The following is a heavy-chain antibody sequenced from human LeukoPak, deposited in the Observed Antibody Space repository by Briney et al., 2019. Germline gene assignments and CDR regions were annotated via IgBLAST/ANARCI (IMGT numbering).Heavy chain of an antibody. CDR1: GFTFSSYS. CDR3: ASLALGYCSGGSCYRGAFDI. V-gene: IGHV3-48*02. J-gene: IGHJ3*02. CDR2: ISSSSSTI. D-gene: IGHD2-15*01. Sequence: GSLRLSCAASGFTFSSYSMNWVRQASGKGLEWVSYISSSSSTIYYADSVKGRFTISRDNAKNSLYLQMNSLRDEDTAVYYCASLALGYCSGGSCYRGAFDIWGQGTMVTVSS.